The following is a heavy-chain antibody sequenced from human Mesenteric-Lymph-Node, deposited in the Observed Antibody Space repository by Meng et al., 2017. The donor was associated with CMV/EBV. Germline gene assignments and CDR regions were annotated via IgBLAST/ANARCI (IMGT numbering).Heavy chain of an antibody. V-gene: IGHV4-4*02. CDR1: GGSSSSSNW. CDR3: ASKGVVAAEYYFDY. Sequence: GGSSSSSNWGSWVRQPPGKGLEWIGEIYHSGSTNYNPSLKSRVTISVDKSKNQFSLKLSSVTAADTAVYYCASKGVVAAEYYFDYWGQGTLVTVSS. CDR2: IYHSGST. D-gene: IGHD6-13*01. J-gene: IGHJ4*02.